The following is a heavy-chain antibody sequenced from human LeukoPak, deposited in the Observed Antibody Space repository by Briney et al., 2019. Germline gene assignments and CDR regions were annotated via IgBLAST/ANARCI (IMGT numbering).Heavy chain of an antibody. D-gene: IGHD3-22*01. Sequence: PSETLSLTCTVSGGSISSYYWSWIRQPPGKGLEWIGYIYCSGSTNYNPSLKSRVTISVDTSKKQFSLKVRSVTAADTAVYYCARRDSPFDLWGRGTLVTVS. CDR2: IYCSGST. V-gene: IGHV4-59*01. J-gene: IGHJ2*01. CDR1: GGSISSYY. CDR3: ARRDSPFDL.